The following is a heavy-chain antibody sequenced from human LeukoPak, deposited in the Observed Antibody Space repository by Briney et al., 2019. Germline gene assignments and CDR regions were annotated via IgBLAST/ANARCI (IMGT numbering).Heavy chain of an antibody. CDR3: AKDRLRWGIQLLTCDY. CDR2: ISYGGDTN. CDR1: GFTFSDYP. Sequence: GRSLRLSCEASGFTFSDYPMHWVRQAPGKGLEWVTVISYGGDTNDYADSVKGRFTISRDNSKNTLYLQMNSLRAEDTAVYYCAKDRLRWGIQLLTCDYWGQGTLVTVSS. J-gene: IGHJ4*02. D-gene: IGHD5-18*01. V-gene: IGHV3-30-3*01.